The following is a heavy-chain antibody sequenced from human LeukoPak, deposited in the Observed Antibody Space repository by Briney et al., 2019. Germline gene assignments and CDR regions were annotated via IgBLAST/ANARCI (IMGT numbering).Heavy chain of an antibody. CDR2: INHSGST. D-gene: IGHD3-16*02. Sequence: SETLSLTCAVYGGSFSGYYWSWIRQPPGKGLEWIGEINHSGSTNYNPSLKSRVTISVDTSKNQFSLKLSSVTAADTAAYYCARRIMITFGGVIVPQGGYFDYWGQGTLVTVSS. J-gene: IGHJ4*02. CDR3: ARRIMITFGGVIVPQGGYFDY. CDR1: GGSFSGYY. V-gene: IGHV4-34*01.